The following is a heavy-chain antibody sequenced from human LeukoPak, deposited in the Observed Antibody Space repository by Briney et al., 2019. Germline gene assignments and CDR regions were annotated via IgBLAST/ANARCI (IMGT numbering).Heavy chain of an antibody. Sequence: SETMSLTCTVSGGSISSGGYYWSWIRQHPGKGLEWIGYIYYSGSTYYNPSLKSRVTISVDTSKNQFSLKLSSVTAADTAVYYCARGVGSSWYGAQFDYWGQGTLVTVSS. CDR2: IYYSGST. CDR1: GGSISSGGYY. CDR3: ARGVGSSWYGAQFDY. D-gene: IGHD6-13*01. V-gene: IGHV4-31*03. J-gene: IGHJ4*02.